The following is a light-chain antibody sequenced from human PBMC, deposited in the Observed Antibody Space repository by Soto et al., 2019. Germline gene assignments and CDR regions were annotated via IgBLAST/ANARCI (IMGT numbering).Light chain of an antibody. Sequence: EGVSTQSRGTLALSRGERATLSCRTSQSVSSNYLAWYQQKPGQAPRLLIYDASNRATGIPARFRGSGSGTDFTLTISSLEPEDFAVYYCQQRSNWLTFGGGTKVDIK. CDR1: QSVSSNY. CDR3: QQRSNWLT. V-gene: IGKV3-11*01. CDR2: DAS. J-gene: IGKJ4*01.